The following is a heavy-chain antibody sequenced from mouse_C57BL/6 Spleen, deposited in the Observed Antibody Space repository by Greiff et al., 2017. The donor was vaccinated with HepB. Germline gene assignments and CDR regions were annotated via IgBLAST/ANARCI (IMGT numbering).Heavy chain of an antibody. D-gene: IGHD1-1*01. J-gene: IGHJ1*03. Sequence: VQLQESGAELVKPGASVKLSCKASGYTFTEYTIHWVKQRSGQGLEWIGWFYPGSGSIKYNEKFKDKATLTADKSSSTVYMELSRLTSEDSAVYFCARHEVITTVVAPGYFDVWGTGTTVTVSS. CDR1: GYTFTEYT. CDR2: FYPGSGSI. V-gene: IGHV1-62-2*01. CDR3: ARHEVITTVVAPGYFDV.